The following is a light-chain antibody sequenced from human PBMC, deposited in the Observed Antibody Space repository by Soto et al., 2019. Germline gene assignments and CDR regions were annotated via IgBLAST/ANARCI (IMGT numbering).Light chain of an antibody. V-gene: IGKV3-20*01. J-gene: IGKJ1*01. Sequence: EIVLAQSPGTLSLSPGERATLSCRASQSVTSGYFAWYQQKPGQAPRLLIYGVSSRATGIPDRFSGSGSGTDFTLTISRLEPEDSAVYYCQQYGTPGTFGQGTKVEIK. CDR3: QQYGTPGT. CDR2: GVS. CDR1: QSVTSGY.